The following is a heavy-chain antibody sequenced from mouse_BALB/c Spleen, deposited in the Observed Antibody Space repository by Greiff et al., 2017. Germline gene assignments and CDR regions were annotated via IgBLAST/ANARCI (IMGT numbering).Heavy chain of an antibody. D-gene: IGHD1-1*01. CDR1: GYSITSDYA. Sequence: VQLKQSGPGLVKPSQSLSLTCTVTGYSITSDYAWNWIRQFPGNKLEWMGYISYSGSTSYNPSLKSRISITRDTSKNQFFLQLNSVTTEDTATYYCAITTVVAFYWYFDVWGAGTTVTVSS. CDR3: AITTVVAFYWYFDV. V-gene: IGHV3-2*02. CDR2: ISYSGST. J-gene: IGHJ1*01.